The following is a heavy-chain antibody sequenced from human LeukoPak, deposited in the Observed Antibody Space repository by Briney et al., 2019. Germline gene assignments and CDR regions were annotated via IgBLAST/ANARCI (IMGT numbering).Heavy chain of an antibody. CDR1: GFTFSSYA. CDR2: LSGSGGST. CDR3: AKARSSSSWYEIYFDY. Sequence: GGSLRLSCAASGFTFSSYAMSWGRQAPGEGLEWGSALSGSGGSTYYADSVKGRFTISRDNSKNTLYLQMNSLRAEDTAVYYCAKARSSSSWYEIYFDYWGQGTLVTVSS. J-gene: IGHJ4*02. V-gene: IGHV3-23*01. D-gene: IGHD6-13*01.